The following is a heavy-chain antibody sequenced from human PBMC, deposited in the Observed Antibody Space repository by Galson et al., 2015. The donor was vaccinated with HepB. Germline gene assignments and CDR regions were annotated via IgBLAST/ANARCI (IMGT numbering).Heavy chain of an antibody. CDR1: GYTFTSYG. J-gene: IGHJ3*02. D-gene: IGHD3-22*01. V-gene: IGHV1-18*04. Sequence: SVKVSCKASGYTFTSYGITWVRQAPGQGLEWMGWISGYNGNTNYAQKVQGRVTMTTDTSAATAYMELRSLRSDDTAVYYCARDNFPGYFDSSGYNPGHDAFDIWGQGTMVTVSS. CDR2: ISGYNGNT. CDR3: ARDNFPGYFDSSGYNPGHDAFDI.